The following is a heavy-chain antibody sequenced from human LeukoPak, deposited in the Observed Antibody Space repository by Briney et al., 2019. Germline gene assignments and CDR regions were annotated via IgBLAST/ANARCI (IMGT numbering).Heavy chain of an antibody. Sequence: AGGSLRLSCAGSGFVFSNYAMHWVRQAPGKGLDWVTHISYDGREKSYTDSVKGRFTVSRDNSKNTMYLQMNSLRSEDTAVYYCAREVPLSGWNEYYFDYWGQGTLVTVSS. J-gene: IGHJ4*02. D-gene: IGHD1-1*01. V-gene: IGHV3-30*04. CDR3: AREVPLSGWNEYYFDY. CDR1: GFVFSNYA. CDR2: ISYDGREK.